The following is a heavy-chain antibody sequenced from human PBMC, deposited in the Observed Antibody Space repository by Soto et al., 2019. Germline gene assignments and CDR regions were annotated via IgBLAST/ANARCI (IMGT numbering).Heavy chain of an antibody. D-gene: IGHD3-10*01. Sequence: QVQLQESGPGLVKPSQTLSLTCTVSGGSISSGGYYWSWIRQHPGKGLEWIGYIYYSGSTYYNPSLKSRVTISVDTSKTQFSLKLSSVPAADTAVYYCARGVTMVRGVIHTPYFDYWGQGTLVTVSS. CDR1: GGSISSGGYY. CDR2: IYYSGST. CDR3: ARGVTMVRGVIHTPYFDY. V-gene: IGHV4-31*03. J-gene: IGHJ4*02.